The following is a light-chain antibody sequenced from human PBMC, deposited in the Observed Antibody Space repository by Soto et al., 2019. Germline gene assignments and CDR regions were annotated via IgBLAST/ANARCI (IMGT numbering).Light chain of an antibody. J-gene: IGKJ1*01. CDR2: AAS. Sequence: AIQMTQSPSSLSASVGDRVTITCRASQGIRNDVGWYQQKPGKAPKLLIYAASSLQSGVPSRFSGSGSGTDFTLTISSLQPEYFATYYCLQDYNYPWTFGQGTKVEIK. CDR3: LQDYNYPWT. CDR1: QGIRND. V-gene: IGKV1-6*01.